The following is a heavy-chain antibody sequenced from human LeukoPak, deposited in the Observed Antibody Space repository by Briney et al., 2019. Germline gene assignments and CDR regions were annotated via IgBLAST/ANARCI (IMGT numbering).Heavy chain of an antibody. Sequence: PGGSLRLSCAASGFTFSSYSMNWVRQAPGKGLEWVSSISSRSSYIYYADSVKGRFTISRDNSKNTLYLQMNSLRAEDTALYYCAKRDGYNSNPLKDWGQGTLVTVSS. J-gene: IGHJ4*02. V-gene: IGHV3-21*04. CDR1: GFTFSSYS. CDR2: ISSRSSYI. CDR3: AKRDGYNSNPLKD. D-gene: IGHD5-24*01.